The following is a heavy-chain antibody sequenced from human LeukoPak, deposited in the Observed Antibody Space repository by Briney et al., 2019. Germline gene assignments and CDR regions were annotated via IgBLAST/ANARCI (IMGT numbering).Heavy chain of an antibody. J-gene: IGHJ4*02. CDR3: AAQSCMNGICCLDY. D-gene: IGHD2-8*01. CDR1: GFTFSDHA. Sequence: GGSLRLSCTASGFTFSDHAMHWVRQAPGKGLEWVTVISYHARGQFYADSVKGRFTVSRDNSRNILYLQMNSLRAEDSAVYYCAAQSCMNGICCLDYWGQGTLVTVSS. CDR2: ISYHARGQ. V-gene: IGHV3-30*04.